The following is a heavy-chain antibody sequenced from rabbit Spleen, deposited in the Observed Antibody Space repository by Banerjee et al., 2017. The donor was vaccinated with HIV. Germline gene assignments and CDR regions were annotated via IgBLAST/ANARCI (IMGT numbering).Heavy chain of an antibody. CDR1: GFDFSNYG. J-gene: IGHJ4*01. Sequence: QEQLEESGGGLVQPGGSLKLSCKASGFDFSNYGVSWVRQAPGKGLEWIGYIEPIFGRTYYASWVNGRFTISSHNAQNTLYLQLNSLTAADTATYFCVRDLGYDDYSEKGYFNLWGPGTLVTVS. D-gene: IGHD2-1*01. CDR3: VRDLGYDDYSEKGYFNL. CDR2: IEPIFGRT. V-gene: IGHV1S47*01.